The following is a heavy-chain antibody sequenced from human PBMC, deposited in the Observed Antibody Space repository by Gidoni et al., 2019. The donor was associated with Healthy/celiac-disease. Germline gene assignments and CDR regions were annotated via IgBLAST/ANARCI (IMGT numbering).Heavy chain of an antibody. CDR1: GGSISSYY. V-gene: IGHV4-4*07. CDR3: ARGDGDYELPFGWFDP. J-gene: IGHJ5*02. CDR2: IYTSGST. D-gene: IGHD4-17*01. Sequence: QVQLQESGPGLVKPSETLSLTCTVSGGSISSYYWSWIRQPAGKGLEWTGRIYTSGSTNYNPSLKSRVTMSVDTSKNQFSLKLSSVTAADTAVYYCARGDGDYELPFGWFDPWGQGTLVTVSS.